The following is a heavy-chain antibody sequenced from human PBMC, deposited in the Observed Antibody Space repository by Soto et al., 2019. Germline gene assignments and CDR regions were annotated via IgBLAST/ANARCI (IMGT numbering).Heavy chain of an antibody. Sequence: EVQLLESGGGLVQPGGSLRLSCAASGFTFSSYAMSWVRQAPGKWLEWVSTISSSGGSTHYADSVKGRFTISRDNAKNTLYLQMNSLRAEDTAVYYCAKFYGGNSAHTYTIDPWGQGTLVTVSS. D-gene: IGHD2-21*02. CDR2: ISSSGGST. CDR3: AKFYGGNSAHTYTIDP. CDR1: GFTFSSYA. J-gene: IGHJ5*02. V-gene: IGHV3-23*01.